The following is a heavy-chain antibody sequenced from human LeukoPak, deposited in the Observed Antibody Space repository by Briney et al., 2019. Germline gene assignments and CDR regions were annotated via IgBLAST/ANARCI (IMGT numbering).Heavy chain of an antibody. CDR1: GGSISSSSYY. V-gene: IGHV3-7*01. J-gene: IGHJ6*03. CDR3: ASGRWGRIAAPQGSYYYMDV. D-gene: IGHD6-13*01. Sequence: ETLSLTCTVSGGSISSSSYYWGWIRQPPGKGLEWVANIKQDGSEKYYVDSVKGRFTISRDNAKNSLYLQMNSLRAEDTAVYYCASGRWGRIAAPQGSYYYMDVWGKGTTVTVSS. CDR2: IKQDGSEK.